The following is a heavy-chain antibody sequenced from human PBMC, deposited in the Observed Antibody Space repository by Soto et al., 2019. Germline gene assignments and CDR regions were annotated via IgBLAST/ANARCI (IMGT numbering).Heavy chain of an antibody. V-gene: IGHV4-30-4*01. Sequence: PSETLSLTGTVSGDTVNNGYYSWSWIRQSPGKGLEWLGYIYFTGSTYYSPSLNSRPHISMDKSKNHFSLEMTSVTVADTAVYFCASGALVDVVAAFKRELDPWGPGLLVTVSS. CDR2: IYFTGST. CDR1: GDTVNNGYYS. CDR3: ASGALVDVVAAFKRELDP. D-gene: IGHD5-12*01. J-gene: IGHJ5*02.